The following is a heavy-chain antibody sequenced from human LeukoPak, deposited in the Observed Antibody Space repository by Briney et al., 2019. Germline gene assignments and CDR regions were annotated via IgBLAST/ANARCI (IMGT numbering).Heavy chain of an antibody. CDR2: ISYDGSNK. Sequence: GGSLRLSCAASGFTFSRHGTHWVRQAPGKGLEWVAVISYDGSNKYYADSVKGRFTISRDNSKNTLYLQMNSLRAEDTAVYYCARVGATDAFDIWGQGTMVTVSS. D-gene: IGHD1-26*01. CDR1: GFTFSRHG. V-gene: IGHV3-30*03. J-gene: IGHJ3*02. CDR3: ARVGATDAFDI.